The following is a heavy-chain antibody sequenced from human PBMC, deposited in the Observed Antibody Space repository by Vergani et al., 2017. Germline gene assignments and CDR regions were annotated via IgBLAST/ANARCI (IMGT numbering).Heavy chain of an antibody. CDR1: GYTFTSYG. CDR3: ARATYYYDSSGYWVPDY. J-gene: IGHJ4*02. CDR2: ISAYNGNT. D-gene: IGHD3-22*01. Sequence: QVQLVQSGAEVMKPGASVKVSCKASGYTFTSYGISWVRQAPGQGLEWMGWISAYNGNTNYAQKLQGRVTMTTDTSTSTAYMELRSLRSDDTAVYYCARATYYYDSSGYWVPDYWGQGTLVTVSS. V-gene: IGHV1-18*01.